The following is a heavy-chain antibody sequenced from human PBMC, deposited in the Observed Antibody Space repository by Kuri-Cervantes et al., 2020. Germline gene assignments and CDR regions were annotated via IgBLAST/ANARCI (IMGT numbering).Heavy chain of an antibody. Sequence: GGSLRLSCAASGFSFSSYAMHWVRQAPGKGLEWVAVITYDGSNKYYADSVKGRFTISRDNSKNTLYLQMNSLRAEDTAVYYCARDASSGWLGYYYYGMDVWGQGTTVTVSS. V-gene: IGHV3-30-3*01. CDR3: ARDASSGWLGYYYYGMDV. CDR2: ITYDGSNK. D-gene: IGHD6-19*01. CDR1: GFSFSSYA. J-gene: IGHJ6*02.